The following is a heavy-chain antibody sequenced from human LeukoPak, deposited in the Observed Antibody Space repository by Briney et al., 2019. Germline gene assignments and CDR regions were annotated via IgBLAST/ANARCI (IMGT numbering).Heavy chain of an antibody. Sequence: GGSRRPSGEPPGSTATINSMSWSRQLPGKGLGWAQIIYTVGNTYYADSVKGRFTISRDNSENTLYLQMNNLRVEDTAVYYCARDLGRPRGHNGDGDAFDIWGQGTMVTVSS. D-gene: IGHD5-18*01. CDR2: IYTVGNT. CDR3: ARDLGRPRGHNGDGDAFDI. CDR1: GSTATINS. V-gene: IGHV3-53*01. J-gene: IGHJ3*02.